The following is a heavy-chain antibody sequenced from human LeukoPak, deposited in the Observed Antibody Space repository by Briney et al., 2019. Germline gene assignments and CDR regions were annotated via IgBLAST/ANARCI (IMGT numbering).Heavy chain of an antibody. D-gene: IGHD3-9*01. CDR3: ARDASTYYDILTGDY. J-gene: IGHJ4*02. Sequence: GGSLRLSCAASGFTFSSYGMSWVRQAPGKGLVWVSRINSDGSSTSYADSVKGRFTISRDNAKNTLYLQMNSLRAEDTAVYYCARDASTYYDILTGDYWGQGTLVTVSS. CDR2: INSDGSST. CDR1: GFTFSSYG. V-gene: IGHV3-74*01.